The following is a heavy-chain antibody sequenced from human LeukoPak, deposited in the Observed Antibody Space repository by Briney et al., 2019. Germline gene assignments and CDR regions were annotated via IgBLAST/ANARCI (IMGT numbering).Heavy chain of an antibody. J-gene: IGHJ4*02. CDR2: ISGSGGST. CDR3: ARGGGSSSWYGY. CDR1: GFTFSSYA. Sequence: GGSLRLSCAASGFTFSSYAMSWVRQAPGKGLEWVSAISGSGGSTYYADSVKGRFTISRDNSKNTLYLQMNSLRAEDTAVYYCARGGGSSSWYGYWGQGTLVTVSS. D-gene: IGHD6-13*01. V-gene: IGHV3-23*01.